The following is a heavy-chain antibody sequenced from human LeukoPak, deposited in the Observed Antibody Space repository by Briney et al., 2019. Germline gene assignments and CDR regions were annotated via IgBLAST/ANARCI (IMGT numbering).Heavy chain of an antibody. Sequence: GGSLGLSCAASGFTVSSNYMSWVRQAPGKGLEWVSVIYSGGSTYYADSVKGRFTISRDNSKNTLYLQMNSLRAEDTAVYYCAREGLDSGCENWGQGTLVTVSS. J-gene: IGHJ4*02. CDR3: AREGLDSGCEN. V-gene: IGHV3-53*01. CDR1: GFTVSSNY. CDR2: IYSGGST. D-gene: IGHD5-12*01.